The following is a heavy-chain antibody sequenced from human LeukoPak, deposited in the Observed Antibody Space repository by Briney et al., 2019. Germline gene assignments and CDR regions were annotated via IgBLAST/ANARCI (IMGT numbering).Heavy chain of an antibody. Sequence: ASVKVSCKASGYTFTSYGISWVRQAPGQRLEGMGWISAYNGYKNYAQKLQGRVTITTDTSTSTAYMELRSLRSDDTAVYYCARAGWYELPRYAFDIWGQGTMVTVSS. CDR2: ISAYNGYK. V-gene: IGHV1-18*01. D-gene: IGHD6-19*01. CDR1: GYTFTSYG. J-gene: IGHJ3*02. CDR3: ARAGWYELPRYAFDI.